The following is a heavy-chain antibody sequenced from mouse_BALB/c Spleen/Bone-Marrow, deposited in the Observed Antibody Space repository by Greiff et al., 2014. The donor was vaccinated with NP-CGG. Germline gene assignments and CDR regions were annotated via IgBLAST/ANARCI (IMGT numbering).Heavy chain of an antibody. CDR1: GFAFSYYD. CDR2: VSSGGGST. J-gene: IGHJ4*01. CDR3: ARHPRGSTMIHYTTDY. Sequence: EVQVVESGGGLVKPGGSLKLSCAASGFAFSYYDMSWVRQTPEKRLEWVAYVSSGGGSTYYPDTVKGRFTISRDKAKNTLYLQMSSLKSEDTAMYYCARHPRGSTMIHYTTDYWGQGTSVTVSS. V-gene: IGHV5-12-1*01. D-gene: IGHD2-4*01.